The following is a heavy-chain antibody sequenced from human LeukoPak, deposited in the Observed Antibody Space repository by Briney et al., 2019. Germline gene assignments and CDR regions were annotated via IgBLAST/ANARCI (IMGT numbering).Heavy chain of an antibody. CDR3: AKGNWYKLEVFDY. CDR1: GFTFSSYA. V-gene: IGHV3-30*04. CDR2: ISYDGSNK. J-gene: IGHJ4*02. D-gene: IGHD1/OR15-1a*01. Sequence: PGGSLRLSCAASGFTFSSYAMHWVRQAPGKGLEWVAVISYDGSNKYYADSVKGRFTISRDNSKNTLYLQMNSLRAEDTAIYYCAKGNWYKLEVFDYWGQGTLVTVSS.